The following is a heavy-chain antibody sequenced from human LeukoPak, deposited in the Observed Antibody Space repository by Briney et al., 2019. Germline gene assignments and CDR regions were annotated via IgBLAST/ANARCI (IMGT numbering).Heavy chain of an antibody. CDR3: AKANSSGKHWVFDY. CDR2: ISYDGSNK. CDR1: GFTFSSYG. Sequence: GGSLRLSCAASGFTFSSYGMHWVRQAPGKGLEWVAVISYDGSNKYYADSVKGRFTISRDNSKNTLYLQMNSLRAEDTAVYYCAKANSSGKHWVFDYWGQGTLVTVSS. J-gene: IGHJ4*02. V-gene: IGHV3-30*18. D-gene: IGHD3-22*01.